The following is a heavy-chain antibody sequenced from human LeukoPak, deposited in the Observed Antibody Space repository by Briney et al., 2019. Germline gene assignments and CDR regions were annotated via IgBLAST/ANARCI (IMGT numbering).Heavy chain of an antibody. D-gene: IGHD6-13*01. J-gene: IGHJ4*02. V-gene: IGHV3-20*04. Sequence: GGSLRLSCAASGFTFDDYGMSWVRHAPGKGLEWVSGINWNGGSTGYADSVKGRFTISRDNSKNTLYLQMNSLRAEDTAVYYCAKDLIGAAAGTCFDYWGQGTLVTVSS. CDR2: INWNGGST. CDR1: GFTFDDYG. CDR3: AKDLIGAAAGTCFDY.